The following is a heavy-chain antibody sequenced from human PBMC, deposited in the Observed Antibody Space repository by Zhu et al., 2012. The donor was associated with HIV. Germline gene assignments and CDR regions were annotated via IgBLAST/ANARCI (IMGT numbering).Heavy chain of an antibody. CDR3: AKARRAAGTSGFDY. V-gene: IGHV3-9*03. Sequence: EVQLVESGGGLVQPGRSLRLSCAASGFSFDDYAMHWVRQAPGKGLEWVSGISWSSGSIGYADSVKGRFTISRDNAKNSLYLQMNSLRAEDMALYYCAKARRAAGTSGFDYWGQGTLVTVSS. D-gene: IGHD6-19*01. J-gene: IGHJ4*02. CDR2: ISWSSGSI. CDR1: GFSFDDYA.